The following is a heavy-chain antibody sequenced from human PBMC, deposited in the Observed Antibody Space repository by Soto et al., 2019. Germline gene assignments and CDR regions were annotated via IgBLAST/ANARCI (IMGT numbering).Heavy chain of an antibody. CDR2: VNPNTGNT. CDR1: GYTFRSYD. CDR3: ARAYGAGSFDF. J-gene: IGHJ5*01. V-gene: IGHV1-8*01. D-gene: IGHD3-10*01. Sequence: QVQLVQYGAEVKMPGASVKVSCTGSGYTFRSYDIHLVRQATGQGLEWMGWVNPNTGNTGYAQKFQGRVTMTRDMSKSSAYMEVNSLTSEDTAIYYCARAYGAGSFDFWGQGTPVSVSS.